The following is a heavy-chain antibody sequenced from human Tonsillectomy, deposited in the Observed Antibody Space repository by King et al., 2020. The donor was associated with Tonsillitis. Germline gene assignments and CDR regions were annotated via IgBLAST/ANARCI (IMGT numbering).Heavy chain of an antibody. J-gene: IGHJ4*02. D-gene: IGHD3-16*01. CDR2: ITGAGST. Sequence: VQLVESGGGVGQPGGSLRLSCAASGFTFDDYTMHWVRQAPGKGLEWVSLITGAGSTYYADSVKARFTISRDNSKNSLYLQMNSLRTEDTALYYCAKESPRMDGSYAYWGQGTLVTVSS. CDR1: GFTFDDYT. V-gene: IGHV3-43*02. CDR3: AKESPRMDGSYAY.